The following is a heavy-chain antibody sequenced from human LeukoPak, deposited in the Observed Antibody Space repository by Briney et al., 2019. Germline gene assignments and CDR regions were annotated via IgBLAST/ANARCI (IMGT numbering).Heavy chain of an antibody. J-gene: IGHJ4*02. CDR1: GGSISSGGYY. D-gene: IGHD6-13*01. CDR3: ARVIIAAAGIDY. V-gene: IGHV4-31*03. CDR2: IYYSGST. Sequence: KPSQTLPLTCTVSGGSISSGGYYWSWIRQHPGKGLEWIGYIYYSGSTYYNPSLKSRVTISVDTSKNQFSLKLSSVTAADTAVYYCARVIIAAAGIDYWGQGTLVTVSS.